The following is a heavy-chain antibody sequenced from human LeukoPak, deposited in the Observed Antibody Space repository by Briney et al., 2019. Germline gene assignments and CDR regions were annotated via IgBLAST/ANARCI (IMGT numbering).Heavy chain of an antibody. V-gene: IGHV1-2*02. J-gene: IGHJ3*01. CDR3: ARLNYRSGNYDAFDF. Sequence: EASVKVSCKASGYTFTDYYIHWVRQAPGQGLEWMGWINPNSGGTKYAQKFRGRVTMTRDTSIGAAYMEMNRMTSGDAAVYFCARLNYRSGNYDAFDFWGQGTMVTVSS. D-gene: IGHD3-10*01. CDR1: GYTFTDYY. CDR2: INPNSGGT.